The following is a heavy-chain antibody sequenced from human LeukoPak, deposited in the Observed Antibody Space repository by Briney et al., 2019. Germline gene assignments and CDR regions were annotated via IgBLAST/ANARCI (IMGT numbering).Heavy chain of an antibody. J-gene: IGHJ4*02. D-gene: IGHD2-2*01. CDR2: ISSSSSTI. CDR3: AREVDCSSTSCYARVGFDY. CDR1: GFTFSSYS. Sequence: GGSLRLSCAASGFTFSSYSMNWVRQAPGKGLEWVSYISSSSSTIYYADSVKGRFTISRDNAKNSLYLQMNSLRAEDTAVYYCAREVDCSSTSCYARVGFDYWGQGTLVTVSS. V-gene: IGHV3-48*01.